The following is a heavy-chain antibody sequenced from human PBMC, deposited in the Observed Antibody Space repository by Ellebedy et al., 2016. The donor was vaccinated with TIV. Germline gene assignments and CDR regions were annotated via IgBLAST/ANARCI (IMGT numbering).Heavy chain of an antibody. V-gene: IGHV4-4*07. Sequence: SETLSLTXTVSGGSISSYYWSWIRQPAGKGLEWIGRIYTSGSTNYNPSLKSRVTMSVDTSKNQFSLKLSSVTAADTAVYYCARQTEYDFWSGYPDYWGQGTLVTVSS. CDR3: ARQTEYDFWSGYPDY. CDR2: IYTSGST. D-gene: IGHD3-3*01. J-gene: IGHJ4*02. CDR1: GGSISSYY.